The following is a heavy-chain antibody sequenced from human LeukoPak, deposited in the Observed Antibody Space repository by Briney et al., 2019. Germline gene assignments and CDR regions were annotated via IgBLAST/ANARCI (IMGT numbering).Heavy chain of an antibody. V-gene: IGHV3-7*01. Sequence: GGSLRLSCAASGFTFGDTWMNWVRQVPGQGLEWVANIKQDGSEKFYVASVKGRFTISRDNGKSSLYLQMNSLRAEDTAVYYCARMVGATNNWFDPWGQGTLVTVSS. J-gene: IGHJ5*02. CDR3: ARMVGATNNWFDP. CDR1: GFTFGDTW. CDR2: IKQDGSEK. D-gene: IGHD1-26*01.